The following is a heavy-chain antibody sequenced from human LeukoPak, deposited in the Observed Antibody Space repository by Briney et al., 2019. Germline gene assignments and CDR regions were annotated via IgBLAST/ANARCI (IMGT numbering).Heavy chain of an antibody. D-gene: IGHD4-17*01. CDR3: SRLPGDDTLPDY. CDR1: GFTFSGSA. CDR2: IRSKANSYAT. V-gene: IGHV3-73*01. J-gene: IGHJ4*02. Sequence: GGSLRLSCAASGFTFSGSAMPWVRQASGKGLEWVGCIRSKANSYATAYAASVRGRFTIYRDDSKNTAYLQMNSLKTEDTAVYYCSRLPGDDTLPDYWGEGTLVTVSS.